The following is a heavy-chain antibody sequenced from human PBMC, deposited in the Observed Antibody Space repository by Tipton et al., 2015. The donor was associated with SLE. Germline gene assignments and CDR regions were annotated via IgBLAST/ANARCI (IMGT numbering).Heavy chain of an antibody. V-gene: IGHV4-61*08. CDR2: IYYSGST. Sequence: TLSLTCTVSGGSIRSDDYYWTWIRQPPGKGLEWIGYIYYSGSTNYNPSLKSRVTISVDTSKNQFSLKLSSVTAADTAVYYCARDQGGSGFDAFDIWGQGTMVTVSS. D-gene: IGHD2-15*01. CDR3: ARDQGGSGFDAFDI. CDR1: GGSIRSDDYY. J-gene: IGHJ3*02.